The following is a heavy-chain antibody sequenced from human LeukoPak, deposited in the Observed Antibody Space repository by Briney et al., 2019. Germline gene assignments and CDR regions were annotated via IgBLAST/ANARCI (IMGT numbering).Heavy chain of an antibody. CDR3: TRLNYYDSGGYYYTLDY. Sequence: GESLKISCKGSGYSFTSYWIGWVRQMPGKGLEWMGIIYPGDSDTRYSPSFQGQVTISADKSINTAYLQWSSLKASDTAMYYCTRLNYYDSGGYYYTLDYWGQGTLVTVSS. V-gene: IGHV5-51*01. CDR2: IYPGDSDT. CDR1: GYSFTSYW. D-gene: IGHD3-22*01. J-gene: IGHJ4*02.